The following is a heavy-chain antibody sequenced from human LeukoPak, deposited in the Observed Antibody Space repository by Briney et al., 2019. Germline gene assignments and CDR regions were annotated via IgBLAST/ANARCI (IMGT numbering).Heavy chain of an antibody. CDR3: ARDRGDYFYFDY. CDR2: IWYDGSNK. D-gene: IGHD4-17*01. J-gene: IGHJ4*02. Sequence: GGSLRLSCVASGFTFSSYGMHWVRQAPGKGLEWVAFIWYDGSNKYYADSVKGRFTISRDNSKNTLYLQMSSLRAEDTAVYYRARDRGDYFYFDYWGQGTLVTVSS. V-gene: IGHV3-33*01. CDR1: GFTFSSYG.